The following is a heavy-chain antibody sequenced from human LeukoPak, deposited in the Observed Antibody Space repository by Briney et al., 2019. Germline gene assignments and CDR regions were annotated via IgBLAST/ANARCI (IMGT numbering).Heavy chain of an antibody. CDR3: ASPGFGELYGY. CDR2: ISSSGSTI. J-gene: IGHJ4*02. Sequence: GGSLRLSCAASGFTFSSYEMNWVRQAPGKGLEWVSYISSSGSTIYYADSVKGRFTISRDNAKNSLYLQMNSLRAEDTAVYYCASPGFGELYGYWGQGTLVTVSP. D-gene: IGHD3-10*01. CDR1: GFTFSSYE. V-gene: IGHV3-48*03.